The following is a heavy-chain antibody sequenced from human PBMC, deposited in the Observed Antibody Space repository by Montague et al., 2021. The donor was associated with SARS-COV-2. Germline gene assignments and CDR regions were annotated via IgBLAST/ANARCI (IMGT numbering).Heavy chain of an antibody. J-gene: IGHJ4*02. Sequence: SETLSLTCTVSGGSISSYYWSWIRQPPGKGLEWIGYIYYSGSTNXNPSLKSRVTISVDTSKNQFSLKLSSVTAADTAVYYCARAPVALITIFGLVTSFDYWGQGTLVTVSS. V-gene: IGHV4-59*01. CDR1: GGSISSYY. D-gene: IGHD3-3*01. CDR2: IYYSGST. CDR3: ARAPVALITIFGLVTSFDY.